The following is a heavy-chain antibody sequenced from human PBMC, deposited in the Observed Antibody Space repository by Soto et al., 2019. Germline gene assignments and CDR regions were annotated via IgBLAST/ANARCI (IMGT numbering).Heavy chain of an antibody. V-gene: IGHV4-31*03. CDR1: GGSISSGGYY. CDR3: AREVVVPEVEAFDI. CDR2: IYYSGST. D-gene: IGHD2-15*01. J-gene: IGHJ3*02. Sequence: SETLSLTCTVSGGSISSGGYYWSWIRQHPGKGLEWIGYIYYSGSTYYNPSLKSRVTISVDTSKNQFSLKLSSVTAADTAVYYCAREVVVPEVEAFDIWGQGTMVTVSS.